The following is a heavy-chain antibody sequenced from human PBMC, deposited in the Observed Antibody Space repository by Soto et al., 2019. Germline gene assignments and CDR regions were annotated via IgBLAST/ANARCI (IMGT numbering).Heavy chain of an antibody. Sequence: KSXQTLSLTWPVSGGSVSSGSYYWSSIRQPPGKALEWIGYIYYSGSTNYNPSLKSRVTISVDTSKNQFSLKLSSATAADTAVYYCASGGGYYYDSSGYSPHFDYWGQGTLVTVSS. CDR2: IYYSGST. D-gene: IGHD3-22*01. V-gene: IGHV4-61*01. J-gene: IGHJ4*02. CDR3: ASGGGYYYDSSGYSPHFDY. CDR1: GGSVSSGSYY.